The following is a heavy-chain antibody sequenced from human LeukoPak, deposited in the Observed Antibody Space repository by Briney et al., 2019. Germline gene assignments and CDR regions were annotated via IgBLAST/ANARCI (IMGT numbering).Heavy chain of an antibody. Sequence: SETLSLTCAVYGGSFSGYYWGWIRQPPGKGLEWIGSIYYSGSTYYNPSLKSRVTISVDTSKNQFSLKLSSVTAADTAVYYCAVDFWSGYPYGMDVWGQGTTVTVSS. V-gene: IGHV4-39*01. J-gene: IGHJ6*02. CDR3: AVDFWSGYPYGMDV. CDR2: IYYSGST. D-gene: IGHD3-3*01. CDR1: GGSFSGYY.